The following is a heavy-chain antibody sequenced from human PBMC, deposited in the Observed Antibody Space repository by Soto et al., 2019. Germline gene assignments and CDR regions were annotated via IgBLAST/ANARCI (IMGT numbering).Heavy chain of an antibody. D-gene: IGHD5-12*01. CDR1: GCIFSTYA. CDR3: AREGRDAYDYHKNAMDV. CDR2: IIPLFRSG. V-gene: IGHV1-69*13. Sequence: GASVKVSCKASGCIFSTYAINWVRQAPGQVLEWMGGIIPLFRSGHYAQKFQGRVTITADESTTTAYMELSSLRSDDTAVYYCAREGRDAYDYHKNAMDVWG. J-gene: IGHJ6*03.